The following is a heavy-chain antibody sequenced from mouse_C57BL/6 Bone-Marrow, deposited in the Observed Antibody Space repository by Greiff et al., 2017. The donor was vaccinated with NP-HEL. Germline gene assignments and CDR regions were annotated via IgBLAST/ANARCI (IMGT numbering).Heavy chain of an antibody. CDR1: GFSLTSSG. V-gene: IGHV2-2*01. CDR3: ARVDYDGACFAY. CDR2: IWRGGST. J-gene: IGHJ3*01. D-gene: IGHD2-4*01. Sequence: QVQLQQSGPGLVQPSHSLSITCTVSGFSLTSSGVHWVRQSPGKGLEWLGVIWRGGSTAYHAAFISRLTIRKDNSKRPVSFKLNSLQADDTAIYYCARVDYDGACFAYGGQGTLVTVSA.